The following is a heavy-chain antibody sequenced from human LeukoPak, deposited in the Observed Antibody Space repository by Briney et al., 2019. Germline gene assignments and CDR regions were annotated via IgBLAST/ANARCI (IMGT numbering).Heavy chain of an antibody. V-gene: IGHV4-59*01. J-gene: IGHJ6*03. CDR2: IYYSGST. CDR3: ARAVYYDFWSGYYGVGYYYYYMDV. Sequence: SETLSLTCTVSGGSISSYYWSWIRQPPGKGLEWIGYIYYSGSTNYNPSLKSRVTISVDTSKNQFSLKLSSVTAAATAVYYCARAVYYDFWSGYYGVGYYYYYMDVWGKGTTVTVSS. CDR1: GGSISSYY. D-gene: IGHD3-3*01.